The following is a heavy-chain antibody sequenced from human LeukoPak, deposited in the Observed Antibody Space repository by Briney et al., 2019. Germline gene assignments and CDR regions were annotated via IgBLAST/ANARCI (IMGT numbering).Heavy chain of an antibody. V-gene: IGHV3-11*01. CDR3: ARRRGFIDY. CDR1: GFTLSDYY. CDR2: SSSSGTTI. Sequence: AGGSLRLSCAASGFTLSDYYMSWIRQAPGKGLEWVSYSSSSGTTIYYADSVKGRFAISRDNAKNSLYLQMNSLRAEDTAVYYCARRRGFIDYWGQGTLVTVSS. J-gene: IGHJ4*02.